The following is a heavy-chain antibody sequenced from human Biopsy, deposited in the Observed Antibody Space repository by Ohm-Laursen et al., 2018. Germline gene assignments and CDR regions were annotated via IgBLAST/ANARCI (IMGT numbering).Heavy chain of an antibody. V-gene: IGHV4-59*01. Sequence: TLSLTCTVYGDSFNGYYWSWIRQPPGKGLEWIASIYYSGTTNKNPSLKSRVTISVDTSKRQFYLELSSVTAADTAIYYCARVRGGFLEWFDYWGQGTLITVSS. CDR1: GDSFNGYY. J-gene: IGHJ5*01. D-gene: IGHD3-3*01. CDR2: IYYSGTT. CDR3: ARVRGGFLEWFDY.